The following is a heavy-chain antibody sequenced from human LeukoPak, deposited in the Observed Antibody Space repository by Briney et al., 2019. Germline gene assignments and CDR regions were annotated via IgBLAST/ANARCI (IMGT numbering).Heavy chain of an antibody. D-gene: IGHD3-22*01. J-gene: IGHJ3*02. Sequence: GGSLRLSCAASGFTFDDYGMSWVRQAPGKGLEWVSGINWNGGSTGYADSVKGRFTISRDNAKNSLYLQMNSLRAEDTALYYCARVRSGYYHDAFDIWGQGTMVTVSS. CDR1: GFTFDDYG. V-gene: IGHV3-20*04. CDR2: INWNGGST. CDR3: ARVRSGYYHDAFDI.